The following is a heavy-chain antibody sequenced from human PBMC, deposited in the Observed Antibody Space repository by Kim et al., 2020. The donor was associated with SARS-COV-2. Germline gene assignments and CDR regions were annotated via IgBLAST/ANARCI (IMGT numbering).Heavy chain of an antibody. CDR2: IIPIFGTA. J-gene: IGHJ3*02. CDR3: ARFPRAGGPGNAFDI. Sequence: SVKVSCKASGGTFSSYAISWVRQAPGQGLEWMGGIIPIFGTANYAQKFQGRVTITVDESTSTAYMELSSLRSEDTAVYYCARFPRAGGPGNAFDIWGQGTMVTVSS. CDR1: GGTFSSYA. D-gene: IGHD1-26*01. V-gene: IGHV1-69*13.